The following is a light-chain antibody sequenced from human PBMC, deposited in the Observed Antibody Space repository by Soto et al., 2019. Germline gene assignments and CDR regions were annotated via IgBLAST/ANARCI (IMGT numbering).Light chain of an antibody. CDR3: QQYNSYSPCT. Sequence: DIQMTQFPSTLSASVGDRVTITCRASESVSNSLAWYQQQPGKAPRLLIYRASSLENDVPSRFSGSGSGTEFTLTISSLRPDDFATYYCQQYNSYSPCTFGQGTKVEI. V-gene: IGKV1-5*03. CDR2: RAS. CDR1: ESVSNS. J-gene: IGKJ2*02.